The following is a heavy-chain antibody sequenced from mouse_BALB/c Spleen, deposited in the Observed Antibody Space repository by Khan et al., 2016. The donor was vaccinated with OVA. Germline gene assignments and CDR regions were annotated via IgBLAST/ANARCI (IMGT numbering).Heavy chain of an antibody. Sequence: EVELVESGGDLVKPEGSLKLSCAASGFTFSTYGMSWVRQTPDKRLEWVATISSGGSYTYYPDSVQGRFTISRDNAKNTLYLKMRSLKSEDRAMFYCARLAYYYDSEGFAYWGQGTLVTVSA. CDR1: GFTFSTYG. CDR2: ISSGGSYT. J-gene: IGHJ3*01. CDR3: ARLAYYYDSEGFAY. D-gene: IGHD1-1*01. V-gene: IGHV5-6*01.